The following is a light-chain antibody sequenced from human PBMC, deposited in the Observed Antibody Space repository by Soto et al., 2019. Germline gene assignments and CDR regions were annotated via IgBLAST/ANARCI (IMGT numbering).Light chain of an antibody. CDR2: AAS. CDR3: QQYYSYPRALT. Sequence: AIRMTQSPSSLSASTGDRVTITCRASQGISSYLAWYQQKPGKAPKLLIYAASTLQSGVPSRFSGSGSGTDFTLTIGCLQSEDFATYYCQQYYSYPRALTFGGGTKVEIK. V-gene: IGKV1-8*01. CDR1: QGISSY. J-gene: IGKJ4*01.